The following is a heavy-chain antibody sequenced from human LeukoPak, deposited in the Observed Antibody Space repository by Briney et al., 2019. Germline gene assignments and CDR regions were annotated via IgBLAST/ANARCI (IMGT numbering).Heavy chain of an antibody. J-gene: IGHJ4*02. CDR1: GFTFANYV. Sequence: GGSLRLSCASSGFTFANYVRHWVGQAPGKGLEGVAVTSSDEALKFYGDSVNCRFTISRDNSKNTMYLQMKNLREEDTAVYYCTRDPILGAPDYFDYWGQGTLVTVSS. CDR3: TRDPILGAPDYFDY. V-gene: IGHV3-30*04. D-gene: IGHD1-26*01. CDR2: TSSDEALK.